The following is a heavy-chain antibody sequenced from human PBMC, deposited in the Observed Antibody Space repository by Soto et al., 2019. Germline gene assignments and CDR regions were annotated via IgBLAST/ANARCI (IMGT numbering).Heavy chain of an antibody. CDR1: GSTFSSYW. J-gene: IGHJ6*02. V-gene: IGHV3-7*01. D-gene: IGHD3-10*01. Sequence: EVQLVESGGGLVQPGGSLRLSCAASGSTFSSYWMSWVRQAPGKGLEWVANIKQDGSEKYYVDSVKGRFTISRDNAKNSLYLQRNSLRAEDTAVYYCARDGYYGHYYGMDVWGQGTTVTVSS. CDR2: IKQDGSEK. CDR3: ARDGYYGHYYGMDV.